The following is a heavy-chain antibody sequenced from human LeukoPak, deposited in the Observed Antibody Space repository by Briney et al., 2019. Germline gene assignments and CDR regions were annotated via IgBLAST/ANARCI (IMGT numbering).Heavy chain of an antibody. J-gene: IGHJ4*02. CDR1: GFTFSSYS. D-gene: IGHD5-12*01. Sequence: GGSLRLSCAASGFTFSSYSMNWVSQAPGKGLEWVSYISSSSSTVYYADSVKGRFTISRDNAKNSLYLQMNSLRDEDTAVYYCARDPDSRVATITLTVGFDYWGQGTLVTVSS. V-gene: IGHV3-48*02. CDR3: ARDPDSRVATITLTVGFDY. CDR2: ISSSSSTV.